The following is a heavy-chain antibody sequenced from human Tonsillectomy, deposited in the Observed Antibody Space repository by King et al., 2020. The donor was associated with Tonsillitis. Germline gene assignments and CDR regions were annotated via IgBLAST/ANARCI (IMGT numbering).Heavy chain of an antibody. D-gene: IGHD3-10*01. J-gene: IGHJ4*02. CDR1: GFSFSNAW. Sequence: VQLVESGGDLVKPGGSLRLSCAASGFSFSNAWMNWVRQAPGKGLEWVGRINTKTDGGTTDYAAPVKGRFTISRDDSKRTLYLHMNSLKTEDTAVYYCARGVVGLGELIFHEYGGQGALGTVSS. CDR3: ARGVVGLGELIFHEY. CDR2: INTKTDGGTT. V-gene: IGHV3-15*07.